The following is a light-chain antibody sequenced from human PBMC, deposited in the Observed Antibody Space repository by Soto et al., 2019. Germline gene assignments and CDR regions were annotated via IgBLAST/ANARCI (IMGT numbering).Light chain of an antibody. CDR2: GAS. Sequence: EIVMTQSPATLSVSPVERAILCCRTSQRVSSNLAWYQQKPGQAPRLLIYGASTRATGIPARFSGSGSGTEFTLTISSLQSEDFAVYYCQQYNNWPPITCGQGTRLEIK. CDR3: QQYNNWPPIT. V-gene: IGKV3D-15*01. CDR1: QRVSSN. J-gene: IGKJ5*01.